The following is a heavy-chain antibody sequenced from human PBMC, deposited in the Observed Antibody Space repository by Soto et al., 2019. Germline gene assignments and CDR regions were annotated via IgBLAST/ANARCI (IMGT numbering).Heavy chain of an antibody. CDR2: IYHSGST. D-gene: IGHD3-10*01. J-gene: IGHJ5*02. Sequence: SDTLSLTCAVSGGSISIGGYSWSWIRQPPGKGLEWIGYIYHSGSTYYNPSLKSRVTISVDRSKNQFSLKLSSVTAADTAVYYCAREVRGSVYGSGRQEWDWFDPWGQGTLVTVSS. CDR1: GGSISIGGYS. V-gene: IGHV4-30-2*01. CDR3: AREVRGSVYGSGRQEWDWFDP.